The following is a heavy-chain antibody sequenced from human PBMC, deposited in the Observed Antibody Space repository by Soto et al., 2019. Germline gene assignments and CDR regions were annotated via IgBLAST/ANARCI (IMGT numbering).Heavy chain of an antibody. V-gene: IGHV1-3*01. CDR2: INAGSGNT. Sequence: QVQLVQSGAEVKKPGASVKVSCTASGYTFTHYAIHWVRHAPGQRLEWMGFINAGSGNTKYSQTLQERLTFTKDTSASTAYMDLSSLRSEVTAIYYCARGLAADGAWGQGTLVTVSS. D-gene: IGHD6-13*01. CDR3: ARGLAADGA. CDR1: GYTFTHYA. J-gene: IGHJ5*02.